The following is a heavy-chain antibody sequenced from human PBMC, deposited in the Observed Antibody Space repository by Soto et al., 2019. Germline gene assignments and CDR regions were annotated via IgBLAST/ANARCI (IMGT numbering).Heavy chain of an antibody. CDR1: GGSISSYY. CDR3: ARERSPIAYYYYYMDV. V-gene: IGHV4-59*01. J-gene: IGHJ6*03. Sequence: SATLSLTCTVSGGSISSYYWSWIRQPPGKGLEWIGYIYYSGSTNYNPSLKSRVTISVDTSKNQFSLKLSSVTAADTAVYYCARERSPIAYYYYYMDVWGKGTTVTVSS. CDR2: IYYSGST.